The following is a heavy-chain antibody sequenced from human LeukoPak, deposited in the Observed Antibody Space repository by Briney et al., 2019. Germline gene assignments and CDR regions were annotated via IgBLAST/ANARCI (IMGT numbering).Heavy chain of an antibody. V-gene: IGHV3-23*01. CDR1: GFTLSSYA. CDR2: ISGSGGST. CDR3: ARSSAWGPPFFDP. Sequence: GGSLRLSCAASGFTLSSYAMSWVRQAPGKGLEWVSGISGSGGSTYYADSVKGRFTISRDNSKNTLYLQMNSLRAEDTAVHYCARSSAWGPPFFDPWGQGTLVTVSS. J-gene: IGHJ5*02. D-gene: IGHD3-16*01.